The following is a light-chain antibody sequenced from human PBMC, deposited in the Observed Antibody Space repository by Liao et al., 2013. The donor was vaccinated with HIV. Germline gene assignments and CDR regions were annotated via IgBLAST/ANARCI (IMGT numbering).Light chain of an antibody. CDR3: QSADSSGTYPRV. Sequence: SYELTQPPSVTVAPGETARITCGGNNIGSRTVHWYQQKPGQAPVLVIYYDDARPSGIPERFSGSSSGTTVTLTISGVQAEDEADYYCQSADSSGTYPRVFGGGTKLTVL. J-gene: IGLJ2*01. V-gene: IGLV3-21*01. CDR2: YDD. CDR1: NIGSRT.